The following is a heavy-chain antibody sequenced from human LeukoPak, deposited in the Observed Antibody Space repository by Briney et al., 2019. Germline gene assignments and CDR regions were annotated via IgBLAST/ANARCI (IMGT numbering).Heavy chain of an antibody. CDR3: ARYSSGWIDY. CDR2: ISGSGGST. CDR1: GFTFSSYA. V-gene: IGHV3-23*01. Sequence: GGSLRLSCAASGFTFSSYAMSWVRQAPGKGLEWVSAISGSGGSTYYADSVKGRFTISRDNAKNSLYLQMNSLRAEDTAVYYCARYSSGWIDYWGQGTLVTVSS. D-gene: IGHD6-19*01. J-gene: IGHJ4*02.